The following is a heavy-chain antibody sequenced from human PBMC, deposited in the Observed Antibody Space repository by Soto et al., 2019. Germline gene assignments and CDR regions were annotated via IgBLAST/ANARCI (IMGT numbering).Heavy chain of an antibody. CDR1: GYTFTGFY. Sequence: VASVKVSCKAFGYTFTGFYIHWVRQAPGQGLEWMGWFNPNSGGSNSAQNFQGRVAMIRDTSISTAYMELSSLTSDDTAVYYCAREMRYCASTSCDAFDFWGQGTLVTVSS. J-gene: IGHJ4*02. V-gene: IGHV1-2*02. CDR2: FNPNSGGS. D-gene: IGHD2-2*01. CDR3: AREMRYCASTSCDAFDF.